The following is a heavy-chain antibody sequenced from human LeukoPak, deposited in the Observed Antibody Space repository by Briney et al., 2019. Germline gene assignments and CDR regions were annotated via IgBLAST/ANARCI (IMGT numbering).Heavy chain of an antibody. CDR3: ARDQGSGRKDAFDI. CDR1: GGSISSGGYS. CDR2: IYYSGST. V-gene: IGHV4-31*11. Sequence: PAETLSLTCAVSGGSISSGGYSWSWIRQHPGKGLEWIGYIYYSGSTYYNPSLKSRVTITVDTSKNQFSLKLSSVTAADTALYYCARDQGSGRKDAFDIWGQGTMVTVSS. J-gene: IGHJ3*02. D-gene: IGHD3-10*01.